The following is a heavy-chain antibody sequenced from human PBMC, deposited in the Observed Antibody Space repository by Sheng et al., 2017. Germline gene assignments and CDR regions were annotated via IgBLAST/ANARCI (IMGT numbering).Heavy chain of an antibody. CDR1: GGSISSISYY. J-gene: IGHJ4*02. Sequence: QLQLQESGPGLVKPSETLSLTCTVSGGSISSISYYWGWIRQPPGKGLEWIGSIYYSGSTYYNPSLKSRVTISVDTSKNQFSLKLSSVTAADTAVYYCARSGGDCSSASCYPTFDYWGQGTLVTVSS. V-gene: IGHV4-39*07. CDR3: ARSGGDCSSASCYPTFDY. CDR2: IYYSGST. D-gene: IGHD2-2*01.